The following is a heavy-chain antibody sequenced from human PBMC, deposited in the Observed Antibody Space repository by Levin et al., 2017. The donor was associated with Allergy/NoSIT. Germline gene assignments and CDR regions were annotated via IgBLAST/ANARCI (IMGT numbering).Heavy chain of an antibody. CDR3: ARRNTYYYDSSGYFFDY. V-gene: IGHV4-34*01. CDR2: INHSGST. J-gene: IGHJ4*02. Sequence: KSSETLSLTCAVYGGSFSGYYWSWIRQPPGKGLEWIGEINHSGSTNYNPSLKSRVTISVDTSKNQFSLKLSSVTAADTAVYYCARRNTYYYDSSGYFFDYWGQGTLVTVSS. CDR1: GGSFSGYY. D-gene: IGHD3-22*01.